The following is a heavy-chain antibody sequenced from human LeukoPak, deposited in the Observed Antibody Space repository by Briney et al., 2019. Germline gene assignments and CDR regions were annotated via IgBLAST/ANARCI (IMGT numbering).Heavy chain of an antibody. CDR3: ARDFMYSISCAGC. CDR1: GFTFSSYA. V-gene: IGHV3-23*01. D-gene: IGHD6-13*01. Sequence: GGSLRLSCAASGFTFSSYAMSWVRQAPGKGLEWVSAISDGGNTYYADSVKGRFTISRDNAKNTLYLQMNSLRVEDTAVYYCARDFMYSISCAGCWGQGTLVTVSS. J-gene: IGHJ4*02. CDR2: ISDGGNT.